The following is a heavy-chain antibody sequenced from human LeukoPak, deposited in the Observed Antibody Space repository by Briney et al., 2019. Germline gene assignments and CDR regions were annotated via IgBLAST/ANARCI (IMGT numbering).Heavy chain of an antibody. CDR2: IYYSGST. Sequence: SETLSLTCTVSGGSISSGSYYWGWIRQPPGKGLEWIGSIYYSGSTYYNPSLKSRVTISVDTSKNQFSLKLSSVTAADTAVYYCARQIRDYVWGSPGYFDLWGRGTLVTVSS. CDR1: GGSISSGSYY. D-gene: IGHD3-16*01. V-gene: IGHV4-39*01. CDR3: ARQIRDYVWGSPGYFDL. J-gene: IGHJ2*01.